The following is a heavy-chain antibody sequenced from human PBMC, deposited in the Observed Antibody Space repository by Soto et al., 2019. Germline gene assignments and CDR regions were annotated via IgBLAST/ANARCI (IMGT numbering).Heavy chain of an antibody. V-gene: IGHV4-34*01. CDR1: GGSFSGYY. J-gene: IGHJ4*02. Sequence: QVQLQQWGAGLLKPSETLSLTCAVYGGSFSGYYWSWIRQSPEKGLEWIGEINHSGTTKYNPSLKSRVIISVDTSKNQFSLKLSSVTAADTAVYYCARDPGPGVRRHESKLVGAQYYFDYWGQGTLVTVSS. CDR2: INHSGTT. CDR3: ARDPGPGVRRHESKLVGAQYYFDY. D-gene: IGHD1-26*01.